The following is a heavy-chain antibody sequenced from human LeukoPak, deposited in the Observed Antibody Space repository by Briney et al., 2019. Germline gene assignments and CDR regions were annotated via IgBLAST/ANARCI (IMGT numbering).Heavy chain of an antibody. Sequence: PGGSLRLSCAASGFTFSRYSMEWVRQAPGKGLEWVSSISSGSTYIYYADSMKGRFTISRDNAKNSLYLQMNSLRAEDTAMYYCAGSDTIGYSPREWDYRSFELWGRGTLVTVSS. D-gene: IGHD3-22*01. CDR1: GFTFSRYS. CDR2: ISSGSTYI. V-gene: IGHV3-21*01. J-gene: IGHJ2*01. CDR3: AGSDTIGYSPREWDYRSFEL.